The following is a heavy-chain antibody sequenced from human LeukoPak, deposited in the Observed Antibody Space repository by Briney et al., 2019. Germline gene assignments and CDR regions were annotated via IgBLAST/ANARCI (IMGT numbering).Heavy chain of an antibody. J-gene: IGHJ6*03. CDR2: IYYSGST. CDR1: GGSTSSYY. V-gene: IGHV4-59*01. D-gene: IGHD3-3*01. Sequence: KPSETLSLTCTVSGGSTSSYYWSWIRQPPGKGLEWIGYIYYSGSTNYNPSPKSRVTISVDTSKNQFSLKLSSVTAADTAVYYCARAIAIFGVVIWDHYYYMDVWGKGTTVTVSS. CDR3: ARAIAIFGVVIWDHYYYMDV.